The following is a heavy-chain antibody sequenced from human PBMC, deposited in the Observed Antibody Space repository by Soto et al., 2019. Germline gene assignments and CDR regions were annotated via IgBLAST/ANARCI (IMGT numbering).Heavy chain of an antibody. D-gene: IGHD3-3*01. J-gene: IGHJ4*02. Sequence: PGGSLRLSCAASGFTFSSYWMSWVRQAPGKGLEWVANIKQDGSEKYYVDSVKGRFTISRDNAKNSLYLQMNSLRAEDTAVYYCARRDPARYYDCWSGYEPFDYWGQGTLVTVSS. CDR3: ARRDPARYYDCWSGYEPFDY. CDR2: IKQDGSEK. CDR1: GFTFSSYW. V-gene: IGHV3-7*01.